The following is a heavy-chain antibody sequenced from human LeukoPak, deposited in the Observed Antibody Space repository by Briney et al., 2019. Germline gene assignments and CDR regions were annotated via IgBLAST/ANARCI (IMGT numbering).Heavy chain of an antibody. D-gene: IGHD3-3*01. Sequence: GGSLRLSCAASGFTFSSYAMHWVRQAPGKGLEWVAVISYDGSNKYYADSVKGRFTISRDNSKNTLYLQMNSLRAEDTAVYYCARAPYDFWSGYYRDYWGQGTLVTVSS. V-gene: IGHV3-30*14. CDR3: ARAPYDFWSGYYRDY. CDR1: GFTFSSYA. J-gene: IGHJ4*02. CDR2: ISYDGSNK.